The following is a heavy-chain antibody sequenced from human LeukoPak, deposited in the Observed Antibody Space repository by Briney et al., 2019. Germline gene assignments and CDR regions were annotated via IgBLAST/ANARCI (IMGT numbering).Heavy chain of an antibody. CDR2: IYYSGST. V-gene: IGHV4-30-4*07. CDR3: ARDRKSRRMIVVGEDYFDY. CDR1: GGSISSGAYS. J-gene: IGHJ4*02. Sequence: MTSETLSLTCAVSGGSISSGAYSWSWIRQPPGKGLEWIGYIYYSGSTYYNPSLKSRVTISVDTSKNQFSLKLSSVTAADTAVYYCARDRKSRRMIVVGEDYFDYWGQGTLVTVSS. D-gene: IGHD3-22*01.